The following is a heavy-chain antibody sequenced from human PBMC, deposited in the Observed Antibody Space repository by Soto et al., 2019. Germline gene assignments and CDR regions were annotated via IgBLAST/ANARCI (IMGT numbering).Heavy chain of an antibody. J-gene: IGHJ5*02. Sequence: GASVKVSCKASGGTFSSYAISWVRQAPGQGLEWMGGIIPILGTANYAQKFQGRVTITADKSTSTAYMELSSLRSEDTAVYYCARERGRYCSGESCYPFGPWGQGALVTVSS. D-gene: IGHD2-15*01. V-gene: IGHV1-69*10. CDR3: ARERGRYCSGESCYPFGP. CDR1: GGTFSSYA. CDR2: IIPILGTA.